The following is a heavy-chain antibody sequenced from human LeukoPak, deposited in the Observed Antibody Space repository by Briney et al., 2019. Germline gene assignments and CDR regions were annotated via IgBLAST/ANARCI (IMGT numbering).Heavy chain of an antibody. CDR1: GGSIDSRSYY. CDR3: ARRSEFDTTHYHYFDY. CDR2: IYHSGST. V-gene: IGHV4-39*01. J-gene: IGHJ4*02. Sequence: PSETLSLTCTVSGGSIDSRSYYWDWIRQAPGKGLEWSGTIYHSGSTEYNPSLKSRVAIFVDTSKNQFSLILHSVAAADTAVYYCARRSEFDTTHYHYFDYWGQGALVTVSS. D-gene: IGHD2/OR15-2a*01.